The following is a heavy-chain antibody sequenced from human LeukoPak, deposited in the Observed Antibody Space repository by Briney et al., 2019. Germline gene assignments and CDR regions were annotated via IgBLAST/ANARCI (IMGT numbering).Heavy chain of an antibody. V-gene: IGHV3-64*01. Sequence: GGSLRLSCAASGFTFSSYAMHWVRQAPGKGLEYVSAISSNGGSTYYANSVKGRFTISRDNSKNTLYLQMGSLRAEDMAVYYCARDPYSNSPYYCVDVWGKGTTVTVSS. CDR1: GFTFSSYA. J-gene: IGHJ6*03. CDR3: ARDPYSNSPYYCVDV. CDR2: ISSNGGST. D-gene: IGHD4-11*01.